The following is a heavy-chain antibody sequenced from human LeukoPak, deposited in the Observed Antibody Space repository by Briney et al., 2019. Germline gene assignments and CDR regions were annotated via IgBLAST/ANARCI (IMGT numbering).Heavy chain of an antibody. Sequence: GGSLRLSCAASGFTFDDYAMHWVRQAPGKGLEWVSGISWNSGSIGYADSVKGRFTISRDNAKNSLYLQMNSLRAEDTALYYCAKAVEMVPPNAFDIWGQGTMVTVSS. CDR2: ISWNSGSI. V-gene: IGHV3-9*01. J-gene: IGHJ3*02. CDR1: GFTFDDYA. CDR3: AKAVEMVPPNAFDI. D-gene: IGHD5-24*01.